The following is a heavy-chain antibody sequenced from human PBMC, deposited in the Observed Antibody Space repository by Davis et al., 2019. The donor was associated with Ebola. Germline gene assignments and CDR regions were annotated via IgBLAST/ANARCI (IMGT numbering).Heavy chain of an antibody. CDR2: IIPRFRTP. CDR3: GFPGGGLGYDFGYFYAVGV. Sequence: SVKVSCKASGYTFTSYGISWVRQAPGQGLEWMGGIIPRFRTPHYAQKFQGRLTINADEPTTTAYMELSSLGSDDTAVYYCGFPGGGLGYDFGYFYAVGVWGQGTTVTVSS. V-gene: IGHV1-69*13. CDR1: GYTFTSYG. J-gene: IGHJ6*02. D-gene: IGHD5-12*01.